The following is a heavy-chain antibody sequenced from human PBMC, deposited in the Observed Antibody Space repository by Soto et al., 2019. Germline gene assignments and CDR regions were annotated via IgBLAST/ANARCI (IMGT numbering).Heavy chain of an antibody. V-gene: IGHV4-31*03. CDR3: ARVGGINWFDP. D-gene: IGHD3-16*01. CDR2: IYYSGST. CDR1: GGSISSSGYY. Sequence: PSETLSLTCTVSGGSISSSGYYWSWTRQHPGKGLEWIGYIYYSGSTYYNPSLKSRVTISVDTSKNQFSLKLSSVTAADTAVYYCARVGGINWFDPWGQGTLVTVSS. J-gene: IGHJ5*02.